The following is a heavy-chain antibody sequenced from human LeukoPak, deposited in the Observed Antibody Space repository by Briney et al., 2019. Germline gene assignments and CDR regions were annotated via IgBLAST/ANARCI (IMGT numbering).Heavy chain of an antibody. CDR3: ARVESNSYFDY. CDR1: GFTFSSYG. CDR2: LSGSGGIT. Sequence: GGSLRLSCAASGFTFSSYGMSWVRQAPGKGLEWVSVLSGSGGITDYADSVKGRFTISRDNAKNSLYLQMNSLRAEDTAVYYCARVESNSYFDYWGQGTLVTVSS. V-gene: IGHV3-23*01. D-gene: IGHD3-3*01. J-gene: IGHJ4*02.